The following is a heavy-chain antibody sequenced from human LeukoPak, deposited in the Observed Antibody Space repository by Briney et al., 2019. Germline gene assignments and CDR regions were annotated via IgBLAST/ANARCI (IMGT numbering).Heavy chain of an antibody. CDR3: ARDWGSPTWYYYDSSGRLCDY. V-gene: IGHV1-18*01. D-gene: IGHD3-22*01. CDR2: ISAYNGNT. Sequence: ASVKVSCKASGYTFTSYGISWVRQAPGQGLEWMGWISAYNGNTNYAQKLQGRVTMTTDTSTSTAYMELRSLRSDDTAVYYCARDWGSPTWYYYDSSGRLCDYWGQGTLVTVSS. CDR1: GYTFTSYG. J-gene: IGHJ4*02.